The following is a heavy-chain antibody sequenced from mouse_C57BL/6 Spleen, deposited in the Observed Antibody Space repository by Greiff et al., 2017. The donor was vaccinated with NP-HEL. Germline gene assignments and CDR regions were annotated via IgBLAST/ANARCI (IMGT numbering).Heavy chain of an antibody. CDR3: TRNYDYDGYFDV. CDR1: GYTFTDYE. J-gene: IGHJ1*03. D-gene: IGHD2-4*01. CDR2: IDPETGGT. V-gene: IGHV1-15*01. Sequence: VQVVESGAELVRPGASVTLSCKASGYTFTDYEMHWVKQTPVHGLEWIGAIDPETGGTAYNQKFKGKAILTADKSSSTAYMELRSLTSEDSAVYYCTRNYDYDGYFDVWGTGTTVTVSS.